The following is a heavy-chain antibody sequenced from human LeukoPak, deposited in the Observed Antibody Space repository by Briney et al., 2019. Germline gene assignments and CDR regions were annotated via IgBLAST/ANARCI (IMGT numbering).Heavy chain of an antibody. J-gene: IGHJ4*02. Sequence: GGSLRLSCVASGFIFSKDWMSWVRQAPGKGLEWVANIKPDGTTKFYVDSVKGRFTISRDNVLNSLYLQMNSLRAEDTAIYYCARSIPYGTTWYGRSDYWGQGTLVTVSS. D-gene: IGHD6-13*01. CDR1: GFIFSKDW. CDR2: IKPDGTTK. V-gene: IGHV3-7*03. CDR3: ARSIPYGTTWYGRSDY.